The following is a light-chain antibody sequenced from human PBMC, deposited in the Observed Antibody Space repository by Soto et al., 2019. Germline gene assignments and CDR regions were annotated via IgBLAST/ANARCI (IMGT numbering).Light chain of an antibody. CDR2: GAS. CDR3: QQYGRSLPWA. CDR1: QNVYNN. Sequence: EIVMTQFPATLSASPGEGATLSCKAGQNVYNNLAWYQQRPGQPPRLLIYGASTRSTGIPAMFSGSGSGTNFTLTISRLEPEDFPVYYCQQYGRSLPWAFGQGTKV. V-gene: IGKV3-20*01. J-gene: IGKJ1*01.